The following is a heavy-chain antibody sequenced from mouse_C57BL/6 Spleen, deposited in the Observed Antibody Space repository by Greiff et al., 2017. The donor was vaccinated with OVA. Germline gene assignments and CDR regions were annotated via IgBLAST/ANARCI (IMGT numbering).Heavy chain of an antibody. V-gene: IGHV1-72*01. Sequence: VQLQQPGAELVKPGASVKLSCKASGYTFTSYWMHWVKQRPGRGLEWIGRIDPNSGGTKYNEKFKSKATLTVDKPSSTAYMQRSSLTSEDSAVYYCAREEGIYYDYGGVSDFDVWGTGTTVTVSA. CDR2: IDPNSGGT. CDR3: AREEGIYYDYGGVSDFDV. D-gene: IGHD2-4*01. CDR1: GYTFTSYW. J-gene: IGHJ1*03.